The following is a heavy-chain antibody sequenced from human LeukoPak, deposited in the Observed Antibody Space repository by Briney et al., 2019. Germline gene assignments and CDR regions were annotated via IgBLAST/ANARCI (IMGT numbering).Heavy chain of an antibody. Sequence: SETLSLTCTVSGGSISSYYWSWIRQPPGKGLEWVGYIYYSGSTNYNPSLKSRVTISVDTSKNQFSLKLSSVTAADTAVYYCARGRIAAADPDYYYYYYMDVGGKATTVTVSS. D-gene: IGHD6-13*01. CDR2: IYYSGST. CDR1: GGSISSYY. J-gene: IGHJ6*03. CDR3: ARGRIAAADPDYYYYYYMDV. V-gene: IGHV4-59*01.